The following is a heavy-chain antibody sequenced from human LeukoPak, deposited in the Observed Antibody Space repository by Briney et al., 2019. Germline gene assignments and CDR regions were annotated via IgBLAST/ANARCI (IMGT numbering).Heavy chain of an antibody. CDR2: IYYSGST. J-gene: IGHJ6*03. D-gene: IGHD3-3*01. CDR1: GGSISSYY. V-gene: IGHV4-59*01. CDR3: ARDRAYYDFWSGYYGYYYYMDV. Sequence: WETLSLTCTVSGGSISSYYWSWIRQPPGKGLEWIGYIYYSGSTNYNPSLKSRVTISVDTSKNQFSLKLSSVTAADTAVYYCARDRAYYDFWSGYYGYYYYMDVWGKGTTVTVSS.